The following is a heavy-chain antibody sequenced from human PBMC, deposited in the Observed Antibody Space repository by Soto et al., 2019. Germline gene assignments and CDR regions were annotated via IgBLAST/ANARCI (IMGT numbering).Heavy chain of an antibody. J-gene: IGHJ4*02. CDR1: GFTFSSYA. CDR3: AREGYSSGWYYFDY. D-gene: IGHD6-19*01. V-gene: IGHV3-30-3*01. Sequence: QVQLVESGGGVVQPGRSLRLSCAASGFTFSSYAMHWVRQAPGKGLEWVAVISYDGSNKYYADSVKGRFTISRDNSKNTLYLQMNSLRAEDTAVYYCAREGYSSGWYYFDYLGQGTLVTVSS. CDR2: ISYDGSNK.